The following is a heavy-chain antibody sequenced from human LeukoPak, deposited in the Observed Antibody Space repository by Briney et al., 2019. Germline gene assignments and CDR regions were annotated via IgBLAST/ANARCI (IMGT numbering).Heavy chain of an antibody. J-gene: IGHJ6*02. CDR2: LNPNSGGT. CDR3: ARGSSVAAAGTGGLYYYYYYGMDV. Sequence: ASVKVSCKASGYTFTGYYMHWVRQAPGQGLEWMGWLNPNSGGTNYAQKFQGRVTMTRDTSISTAYMELSRLRSDDTAVYYCARGSSVAAAGTGGLYYYYYYGMDVWGQGTTVTVSS. V-gene: IGHV1-2*02. CDR1: GYTFTGYY. D-gene: IGHD6-13*01.